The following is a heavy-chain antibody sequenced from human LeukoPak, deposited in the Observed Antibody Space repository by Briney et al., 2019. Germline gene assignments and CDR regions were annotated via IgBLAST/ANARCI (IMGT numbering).Heavy chain of an antibody. D-gene: IGHD3-3*01. J-gene: IGHJ5*02. Sequence: GGSLRLSCAASGFTFSSYWMSWVRQAPGKGLEWVANIKQDGSEKYYVDSVKGRFTISRDNAKNSLYLQMNSLRAEDTAVYYCARDTSTYYDFWSGPSPFDPWGQGTLVTVSS. CDR2: IKQDGSEK. V-gene: IGHV3-7*01. CDR3: ARDTSTYYDFWSGPSPFDP. CDR1: GFTFSSYW.